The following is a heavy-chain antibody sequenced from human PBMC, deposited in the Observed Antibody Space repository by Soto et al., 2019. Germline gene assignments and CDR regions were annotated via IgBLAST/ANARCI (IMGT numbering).Heavy chain of an antibody. CDR2: ISGSGGST. V-gene: IGHV3-23*01. CDR1: GFTFSSYA. J-gene: IGHJ4*02. Sequence: GGSLRLSCAASGFTFSSYAMSWVRQAPGKGLEWVSAISGSGGSTYYADSVKGRFTISRDNSKNTLYLQMNSLRAEDTAVYYCAKQWGYSGYDWEPVYFDYWGQGTLVTVSS. D-gene: IGHD5-12*01. CDR3: AKQWGYSGYDWEPVYFDY.